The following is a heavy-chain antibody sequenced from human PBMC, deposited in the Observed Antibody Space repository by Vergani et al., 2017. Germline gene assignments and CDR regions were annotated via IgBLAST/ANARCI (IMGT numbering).Heavy chain of an antibody. J-gene: IGHJ6*03. CDR3: ARGLETGIAARYYYMDV. Sequence: QVQLQESGPGLVKPSETLSLTCTVSGGSISSYYWSWIRQPPGKGLEWIGYIYYSGSTNYNPSPKSRVTISVDTSKNQFSLKLSSVTAADTAVYYCARGLETGIAARYYYMDVWGKGTTVTVSS. CDR1: GGSISSYY. V-gene: IGHV4-59*01. CDR2: IYYSGST. D-gene: IGHD6-6*01.